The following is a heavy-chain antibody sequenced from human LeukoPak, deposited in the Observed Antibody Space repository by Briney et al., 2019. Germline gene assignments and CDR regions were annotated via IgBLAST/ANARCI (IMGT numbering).Heavy chain of an antibody. V-gene: IGHV3-48*04. D-gene: IGHD1-26*01. CDR1: GFTFSSYS. J-gene: IGHJ6*02. CDR3: ARADNSGSYYYGMDV. CDR2: ISSSSSTI. Sequence: GGSLRLSCAASGFTFSSYSMNWVRQAPGKGLEWVSYISSSSSTIYYADSVKGRFTISRDNAKNSLYLQMNSLRAEDTAVYYCARADNSGSYYYGMDVWGQGTTVTVSS.